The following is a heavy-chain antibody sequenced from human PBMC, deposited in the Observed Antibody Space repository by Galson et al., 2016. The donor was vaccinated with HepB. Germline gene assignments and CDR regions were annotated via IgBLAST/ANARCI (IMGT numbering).Heavy chain of an antibody. Sequence: SLRLSCAASGLPFSDSYMSWIRQAPGKGLEWISYISNTGNTIYYADSVKGRFTISRDNAKNSLYLQMNTLRGEDTAVYYCATQLGLIIVPGTFDSWAREHWSPSP. J-gene: IGHJ4*02. CDR2: ISNTGNTI. CDR3: ATQLGLIIVPGTFDS. V-gene: IGHV3-11*01. D-gene: IGHD2/OR15-2a*01. CDR1: GLPFSDSY.